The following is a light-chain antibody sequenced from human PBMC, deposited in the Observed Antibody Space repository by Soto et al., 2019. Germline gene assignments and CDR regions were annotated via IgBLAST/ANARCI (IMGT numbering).Light chain of an antibody. CDR3: SSYSGTNYHYV. V-gene: IGLV2-8*01. J-gene: IGLJ1*01. CDR1: NIDVGGYNY. Sequence: SVLTQPASVSGSPGQSITISCTGTNIDVGGYNYVSWYQQHPGKAPRLMIYEVSDRPSGVPDRFSGSKSGNTASLTVSGLQADDEADYYCSSYSGTNYHYVFGTGTKVTVL. CDR2: EVS.